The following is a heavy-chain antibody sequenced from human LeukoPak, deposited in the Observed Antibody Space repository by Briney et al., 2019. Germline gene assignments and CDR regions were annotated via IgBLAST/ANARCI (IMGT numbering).Heavy chain of an antibody. CDR1: GYSFTNYW. CDR2: IYPGDSDT. V-gene: IGHV5-51*01. J-gene: IGHJ3*02. D-gene: IGHD1-26*01. Sequence: GESLKISCQGSGYSFTNYWIGWVRQVPGKGLEWMGIIYPGDSDTRYSPSFQGQVTISAVKSISTAYLQWSSLKASDTAMYYCARLSGSYYSAFDIWGQGTMLTVSS. CDR3: ARLSGSYYSAFDI.